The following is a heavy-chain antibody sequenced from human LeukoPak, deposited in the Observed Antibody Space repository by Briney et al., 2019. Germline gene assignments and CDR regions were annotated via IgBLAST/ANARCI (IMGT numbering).Heavy chain of an antibody. Sequence: SVKVSCKASGGTFGSYAISWVRQAPGQGLEWMGRIIPILGIANYAQKFQGRVTITADKSTSTAYMELSSLRSEDTAVYYCARDGYDDAFDIWGQGTMVTVSS. CDR3: ARDGYDDAFDI. D-gene: IGHD6-13*01. V-gene: IGHV1-69*04. J-gene: IGHJ3*02. CDR2: IIPILGIA. CDR1: GGTFGSYA.